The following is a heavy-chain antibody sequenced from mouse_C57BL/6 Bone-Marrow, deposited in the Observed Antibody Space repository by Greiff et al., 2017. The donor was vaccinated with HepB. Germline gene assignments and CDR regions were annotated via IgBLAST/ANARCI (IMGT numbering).Heavy chain of an antibody. CDR1: GYSFTSYY. CDR2: IYPGSGNT. J-gene: IGHJ2*01. Sequence: QVQLQQSGPELVKPGASVKISCKASGYSFTSYYIHWVKQRPGQGLEWIGWIYPGSGNTKYNEKFKGKATLTADTSSSTAYMQLSSLTSEDSAVYYCARGGVGWAFYFDYWGQGTTLTVSS. CDR3: ARGGVGWAFYFDY. D-gene: IGHD1-1*01. V-gene: IGHV1-66*01.